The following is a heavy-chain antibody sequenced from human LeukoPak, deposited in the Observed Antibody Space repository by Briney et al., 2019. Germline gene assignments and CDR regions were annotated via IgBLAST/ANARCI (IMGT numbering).Heavy chain of an antibody. J-gene: IGHJ6*02. CDR2: VYYSGST. CDR3: ARHAHYYYYGMDV. Sequence: SETLSLTCTVSGGSISSYYWSWIRQPPGKGLEWIGYVYYSGSTNYNPSLKSRVTISVDTSKNQFSLKLSSVAAADTAVYYCARHAHYYYYGMDVWGQGTTVTVSS. CDR1: GGSISSYY. V-gene: IGHV4-59*08.